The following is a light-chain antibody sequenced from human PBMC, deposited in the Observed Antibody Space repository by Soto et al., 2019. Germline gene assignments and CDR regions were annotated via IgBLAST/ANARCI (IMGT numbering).Light chain of an antibody. CDR1: SSDVGGYNY. Sequence: QSALAQPASVSGSPGQSITISCTGTSSDVGGYNYVSWYQQHPGKAPKVMIYDVSYRPSGVSNRFSGSKSGNTASLTISGLQAEDEADYYCTSYTTAGTLVVVFGTGTKVTVL. CDR3: TSYTTAGTLVVV. CDR2: DVS. V-gene: IGLV2-14*01. J-gene: IGLJ1*01.